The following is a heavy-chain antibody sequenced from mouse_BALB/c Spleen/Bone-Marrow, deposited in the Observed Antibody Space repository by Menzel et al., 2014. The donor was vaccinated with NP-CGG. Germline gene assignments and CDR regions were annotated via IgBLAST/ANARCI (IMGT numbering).Heavy chain of an antibody. Sequence: DVKLVESGGGLVKPGGSLKLSCAASGFTFSSYAMSWVRQTPEKRLEWVASISSGGSTYYPDSVKGRFTISRDNARNILYLQMSSLRSEDTAMYYFARARFYYGKLVDYWGQGTSVTVSS. CDR3: ARARFYYGKLVDY. J-gene: IGHJ4*01. CDR2: ISSGGST. CDR1: GFTFSSYA. D-gene: IGHD1-1*01. V-gene: IGHV5-6-5*01.